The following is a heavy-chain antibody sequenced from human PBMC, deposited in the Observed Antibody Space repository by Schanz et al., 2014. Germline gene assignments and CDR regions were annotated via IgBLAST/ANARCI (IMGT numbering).Heavy chain of an antibody. V-gene: IGHV4-31*03. CDR2: ISYSGST. CDR1: AGSINSGPYS. J-gene: IGHJ6*02. D-gene: IGHD3-16*01. Sequence: QVQLQESGPGLVKPSETLILTCNVSAGSINSGPYSWSWVRQHPGKGLEWIGYISYSGSTSFNPSLKSRLTMSVDTSKNQFSRRLSSVTAADTAVYYCARHGGIPYYPMDVWGQGTTVTVSS. CDR3: ARHGGIPYYPMDV.